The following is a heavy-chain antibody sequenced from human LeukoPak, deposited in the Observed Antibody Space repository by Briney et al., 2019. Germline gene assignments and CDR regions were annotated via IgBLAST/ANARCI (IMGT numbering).Heavy chain of an antibody. Sequence: ASVKVSCKASGYTFTSYGISWVRQAPGQGLEWMGWISAYNGNTNYAQKLQGRVTMTTDTSTSTAYMELRGLRSDDTAVYYCAKPTYYYGSGSYRPAEDYLDYWGQGTLVTVSS. CDR2: ISAYNGNT. CDR3: AKPTYYYGSGSYRPAEDYLDY. D-gene: IGHD3-10*01. V-gene: IGHV1-18*01. J-gene: IGHJ4*02. CDR1: GYTFTSYG.